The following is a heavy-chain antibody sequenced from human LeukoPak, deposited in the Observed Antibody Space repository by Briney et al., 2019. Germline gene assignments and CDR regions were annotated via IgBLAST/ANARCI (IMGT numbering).Heavy chain of an antibody. CDR2: IYYSGST. CDR1: GGPISSYY. CDR3: ARGSRELYYFDY. Sequence: SETLPLTCTVSGGPISSYYWSWIRQPPPKGLEWIGYIYYSGSTKYNPSLKSRVTISVDASKTQFSLKLNSVTAADTAVYYCARGSRELYYFDYWGQGTLVTVSS. J-gene: IGHJ4*02. D-gene: IGHD1-7*01. V-gene: IGHV4-59*01.